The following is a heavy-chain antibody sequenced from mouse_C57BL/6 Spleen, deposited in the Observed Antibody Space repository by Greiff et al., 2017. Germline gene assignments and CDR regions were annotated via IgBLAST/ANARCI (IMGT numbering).Heavy chain of an antibody. CDR2: FYPGSGSI. V-gene: IGHV1-62-2*01. J-gene: IGHJ2*01. CDR3: ARNEEAYGSVDY. Sequence: VQLQQSGAELVKPGASVKLSCKASGYTFTEYTIHWVKQRSGQGLEWIGWFYPGSGSIKYNEKFKDKATLTADKSSSTVYMELSRLTSEDSAVYCGARNEEAYGSVDYWGQGTTLTVSS. D-gene: IGHD1-1*01. CDR1: GYTFTEYT.